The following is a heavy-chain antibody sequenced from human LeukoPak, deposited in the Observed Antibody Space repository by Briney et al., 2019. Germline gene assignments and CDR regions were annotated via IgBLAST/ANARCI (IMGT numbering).Heavy chain of an antibody. Sequence: GGSLRLSCAASGFPFSSYAMSWVRQAPGKGLEWVSAISGSGGSTYYADSVKGRFTISRDNSKNTLYLQMNSLRAEDTAVYYCAKVTVAGVLLFDYWGQGTLVTVSS. CDR3: AKVTVAGVLLFDY. J-gene: IGHJ4*02. D-gene: IGHD6-19*01. V-gene: IGHV3-23*01. CDR2: ISGSGGST. CDR1: GFPFSSYA.